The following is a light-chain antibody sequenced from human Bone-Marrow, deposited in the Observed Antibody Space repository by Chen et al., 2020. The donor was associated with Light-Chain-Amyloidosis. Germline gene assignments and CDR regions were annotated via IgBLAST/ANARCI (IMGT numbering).Light chain of an antibody. CDR1: QSPLQSNGYNY. J-gene: IGKJ4*01. Sequence: DPVLTQSPFSLTVTPGESASISCRSSQSPLQSNGYNYLDWYLQKPGQSPQLLIYFASKRASGVPDRLSGTGSGTEFSLKISRVEAEDVGVYYCMQAPETGLTFGGGTRVESK. CDR3: MQAPETGLT. CDR2: FAS. V-gene: IGKV2-28*01.